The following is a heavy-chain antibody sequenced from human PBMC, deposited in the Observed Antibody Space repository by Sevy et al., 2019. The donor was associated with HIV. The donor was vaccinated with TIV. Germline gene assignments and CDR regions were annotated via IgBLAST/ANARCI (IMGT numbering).Heavy chain of an antibody. CDR2: ISYDGFNK. J-gene: IGHJ4*02. Sequence: GGSLRLSCAGSGFTFSTYAMNWVRQTPGRGLEWMSTISYDGFNKYYIDSVMGRFAISRDNSKNSQYLQMNSLRVEDMAVYYCVIPFSGGGGGYWGQGTLVTVSS. CDR3: VIPFSGGGGGY. CDR1: GFTFSTYA. V-gene: IGHV3-30*09. D-gene: IGHD2-21*01.